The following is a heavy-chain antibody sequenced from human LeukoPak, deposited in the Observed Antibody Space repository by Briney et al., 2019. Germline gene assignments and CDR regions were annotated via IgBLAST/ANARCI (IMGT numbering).Heavy chain of an antibody. J-gene: IGHJ5*02. CDR2: INPNSCGT. CDR1: GYTFTGYY. V-gene: IGHV1-2*06. D-gene: IGHD1-26*01. CDR3: ARDLKRELGWFDP. Sequence: GASVKVSCKASGYTFTGYYMHWVRQAPGQGLEWMGRINPNSCGTNYAQKFQGRVTMTRDTSISTAYMEMSRLRSDDTAVYYCARDLKRELGWFDPWGQGTLVTVSS.